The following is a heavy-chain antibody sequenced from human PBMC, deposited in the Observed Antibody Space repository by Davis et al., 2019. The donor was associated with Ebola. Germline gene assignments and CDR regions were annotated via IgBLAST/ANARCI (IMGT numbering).Heavy chain of an antibody. J-gene: IGHJ5*02. V-gene: IGHV1-2*02. CDR1: GYTFTAYF. Sequence: AASVKVSCKPSGYTFTAYFIHWVRRAPGEGLEWMGWINPNTGGTNSAQKFQGRVTMTRATSMTTAYMELNGLRSDDTAVYYCARGTGAQGSSWYNWFDPWGQGTLVTVSS. D-gene: IGHD6-13*01. CDR2: INPNTGGT. CDR3: ARGTGAQGSSWYNWFDP.